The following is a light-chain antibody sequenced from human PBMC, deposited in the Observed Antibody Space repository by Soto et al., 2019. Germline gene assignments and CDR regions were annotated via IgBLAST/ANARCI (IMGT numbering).Light chain of an antibody. CDR3: QQRSNWPT. Sequence: EMVLTQSPGTLSLSPGERATLSCRASQTVSSRFLAWCQQKPGQAPRLLIYGALSRATGIPDRFSGSGSGTDFTLTISSLEPEDFAVYYCQQRSNWPTFGQGTRLEIK. CDR2: GAL. CDR1: QTVSSRF. V-gene: IGKV3D-20*02. J-gene: IGKJ5*01.